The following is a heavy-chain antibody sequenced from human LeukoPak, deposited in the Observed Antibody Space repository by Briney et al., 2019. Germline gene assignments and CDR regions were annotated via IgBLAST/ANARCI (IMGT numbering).Heavy chain of an antibody. V-gene: IGHV1-69*05. Sequence: GASVKVSCKASGGTFSSYAISWVRQAPGQGLEWMGGIIPIFGTANYAQKFQGRVTITTDESTSTAYMELSSLRSEDTAVYYCARDDRYCSSTSCYPYYYYMDVWGKGTTVTVSS. CDR1: GGTFSSYA. J-gene: IGHJ6*03. CDR2: IIPIFGTA. D-gene: IGHD2-2*01. CDR3: ARDDRYCSSTSCYPYYYYMDV.